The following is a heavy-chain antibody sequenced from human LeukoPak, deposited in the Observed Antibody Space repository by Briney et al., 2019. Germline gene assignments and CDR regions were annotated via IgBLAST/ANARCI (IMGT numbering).Heavy chain of an antibody. V-gene: IGHV4-59*01. CDR3: ARAILSGYPDS. J-gene: IGHJ4*02. D-gene: IGHD3-3*01. Sequence: SETLSFTCSVSGVSISTYYWSWIRQPPRKGLEWIGYIYYSGSTNYNPSLKSRVTISLDTSKNQFSLKLSSVTAADTAVYYCARAILSGYPDSWGQGTLAIVFS. CDR2: IYYSGST. CDR1: GVSISTYY.